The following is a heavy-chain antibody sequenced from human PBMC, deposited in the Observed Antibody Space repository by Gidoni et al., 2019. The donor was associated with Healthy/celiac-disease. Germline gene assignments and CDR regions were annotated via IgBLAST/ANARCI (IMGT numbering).Heavy chain of an antibody. J-gene: IGHJ4*02. CDR3: AHPVADTHGLG. V-gene: IGHV4-39*01. D-gene: IGHD6-19*01. CDR2: IYYSGST. Sequence: QLQLQESGPGLVKPSETLSLTCTVSGGSISSSSYYWGWIRQPPGKGLEWIGSIYYSGSTYYNPSLKSRVTISVDTSKNQFSLKLSSVTAADTAVYYCAHPVADTHGLGWGQGTLVTVSS. CDR1: GGSISSSSYY.